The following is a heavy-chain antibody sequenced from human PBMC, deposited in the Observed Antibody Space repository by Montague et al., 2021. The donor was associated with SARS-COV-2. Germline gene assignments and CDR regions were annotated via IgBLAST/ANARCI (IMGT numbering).Heavy chain of an antibody. CDR2: SYHTGGT. CDR3: ARKGSGRSDLAY. Sequence: SETLSLTCVVAGDSIGTDHRCSWDGLPPGKQLQEVVGSYHTGGTKYKPSLKSRVSMSVDKSWNQFSLRLTSVTAADTASYYCARKGSGRSDLAYWGQGTLVTVSS. J-gene: IGHJ4*02. CDR1: GDSIGTDHR. V-gene: IGHV4-4*02. D-gene: IGHD1-26*01.